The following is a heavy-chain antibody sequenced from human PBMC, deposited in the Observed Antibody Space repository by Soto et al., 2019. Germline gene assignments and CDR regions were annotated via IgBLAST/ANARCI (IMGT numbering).Heavy chain of an antibody. V-gene: IGHV3-48*01. CDR1: GFTFSDYN. Sequence: GGSLRLSCVVSGFTFSDYNMNWVRQAPGKGLEWLSFISARSNTIYYADSVKGRFTISRDNAKNSLYLLMNSLRAEDTAVYYCAKDRYGDYGGIDYWGQGTMVTVSS. J-gene: IGHJ4*02. CDR2: ISARSNTI. CDR3: AKDRYGDYGGIDY. D-gene: IGHD4-17*01.